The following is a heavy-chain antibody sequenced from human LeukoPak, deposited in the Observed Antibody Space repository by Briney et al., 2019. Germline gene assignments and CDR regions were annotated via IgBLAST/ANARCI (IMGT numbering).Heavy chain of an antibody. V-gene: IGHV4-34*01. D-gene: IGHD2-2*01. CDR1: GGSFSGYY. CDR2: INHSGST. CDR3: ARTIPAAFVYFDY. Sequence: SETLSLTCAVYGGSFSGYYWSWIRKPPGKGLEWIGEINHSGSTNYNPSLKSRVTISVDTSKNQFSLKLSSVTAADTAVYYCARTIPAAFVYFDYWGQGTLVTVSS. J-gene: IGHJ4*02.